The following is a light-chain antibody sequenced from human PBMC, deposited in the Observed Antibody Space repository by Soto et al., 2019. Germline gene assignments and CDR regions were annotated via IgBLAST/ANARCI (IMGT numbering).Light chain of an antibody. Sequence: DVVLTQSPDSLAVSLGERATINCKSSQSVLYSSNNMNYLAWYQQKAGQPPKLLIYWASTRKSGVPDRFGGSGSGTELTLTISSLQAEDVAVYYCQQYYSSPWTFGQGTKVQIK. CDR3: QQYYSSPWT. CDR2: WAS. J-gene: IGKJ1*01. CDR1: QSVLYSSNNMNY. V-gene: IGKV4-1*01.